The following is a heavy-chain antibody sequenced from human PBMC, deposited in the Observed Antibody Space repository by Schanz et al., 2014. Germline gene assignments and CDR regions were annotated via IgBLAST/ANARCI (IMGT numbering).Heavy chain of an antibody. J-gene: IGHJ6*02. Sequence: QVQLVQSGAEVKKPGASVKVSCKPSGYTFTDYYIHWVRQAPGQGLEWLGWINPNSGATSSAQKFQGRVTMTRDTSSSTAYMELSRLKSDDTAVYYCARALFGSGHGDVWGQGTTVTVSS. V-gene: IGHV1-2*02. CDR3: ARALFGSGHGDV. CDR2: INPNSGAT. D-gene: IGHD3-10*01. CDR1: GYTFTDYY.